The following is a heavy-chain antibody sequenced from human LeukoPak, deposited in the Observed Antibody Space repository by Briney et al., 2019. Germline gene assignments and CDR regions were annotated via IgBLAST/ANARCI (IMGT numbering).Heavy chain of an antibody. V-gene: IGHV1-69*04. Sequence: SVEVSCKASGGTFSSYAISWVRQAPGQGLEWMGRIIPILGIANYAQKFQGRVTITADKSTSTAYMELSSLRSEDTAVYYCARKRVDTAMVTMPDAFDIWGQGTMVTVSS. CDR1: GGTFSSYA. CDR2: IIPILGIA. J-gene: IGHJ3*02. CDR3: ARKRVDTAMVTMPDAFDI. D-gene: IGHD5-18*01.